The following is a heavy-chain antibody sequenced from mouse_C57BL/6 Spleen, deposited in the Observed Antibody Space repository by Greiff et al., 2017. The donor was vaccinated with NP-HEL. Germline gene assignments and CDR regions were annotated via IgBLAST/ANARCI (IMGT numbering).Heavy chain of an antibody. CDR3: ANNYFDY. V-gene: IGHV5-4*01. Sequence: VQLKESGGGLVKPGGSLKLSCAASGFTFSSYAMSWVRQTPEKRLEWVATISDGGSYTYYPDNVKGRFTISRDNAKNNLYLQMSHLKSEDTAMYYCANNYFDYWGQGTTLTVSS. CDR2: ISDGGSYT. J-gene: IGHJ2*01. CDR1: GFTFSSYA.